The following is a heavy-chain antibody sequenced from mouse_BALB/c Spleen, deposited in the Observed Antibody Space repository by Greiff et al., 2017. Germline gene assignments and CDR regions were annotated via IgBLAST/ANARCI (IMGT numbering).Heavy chain of an antibody. V-gene: IGHV1-54*01. CDR1: GYAFTNYL. CDR2: INPGSGGT. Sequence: VQLQESGAELVRPGTSVKVSCKASGYAFTNYLIEWVKQRPGQGLEWIGVINPGSGGTNYNEKFKGKATLTADKSSSTAYMQLSSLTSDDSAVYFCARSGYGSSYYAMDYWGQGTSVTVSS. CDR3: ARSGYGSSYYAMDY. D-gene: IGHD1-1*01. J-gene: IGHJ4*01.